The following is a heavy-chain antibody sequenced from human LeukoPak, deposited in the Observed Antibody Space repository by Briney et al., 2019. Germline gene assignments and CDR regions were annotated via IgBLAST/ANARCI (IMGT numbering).Heavy chain of an antibody. J-gene: IGHJ4*02. V-gene: IGHV3-66*01. Sequence: AGGSLRLSCAASGFSFRSYAMSWVRQAPGMGLEWVSVIYSGGGTYYADSVKGRFTISRDNSKNTLYLQMNSLRAEDTAEYYCARDSSGWYYFDYWGQGTLVSVSS. D-gene: IGHD6-19*01. CDR2: IYSGGGT. CDR3: ARDSSGWYYFDY. CDR1: GFSFRSYA.